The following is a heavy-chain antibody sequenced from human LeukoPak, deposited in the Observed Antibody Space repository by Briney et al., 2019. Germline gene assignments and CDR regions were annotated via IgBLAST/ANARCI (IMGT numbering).Heavy chain of an antibody. D-gene: IGHD5-24*01. CDR2: ISSSNSYI. CDR1: GFTFSSYT. J-gene: IGHJ4*02. Sequence: GGSLRLSCAASGFTFSSYTINWVRQAPGKGLEWVSSISSSNSYIYYADSVKGRFTISRDNAKNSLYLQMNSLRADDTAVYYCAKSGYNRFDYWGQGTLVTVSS. CDR3: AKSGYNRFDY. V-gene: IGHV3-21*04.